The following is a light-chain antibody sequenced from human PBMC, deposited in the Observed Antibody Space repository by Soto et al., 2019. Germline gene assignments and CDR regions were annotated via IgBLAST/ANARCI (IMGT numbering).Light chain of an antibody. Sequence: DIVMTQSPASLAVSLGERATINCKSSQSVLYSANNENYLAWYQQKPGHPPKLLIYLASTRESGVPDRFSGSGSRTDFTLTINSLQAEDVAVYYCQQYYTSPWAFGQGTKVEI. CDR3: QQYYTSPWA. CDR1: QSVLYSANNENY. V-gene: IGKV4-1*01. J-gene: IGKJ1*01. CDR2: LAS.